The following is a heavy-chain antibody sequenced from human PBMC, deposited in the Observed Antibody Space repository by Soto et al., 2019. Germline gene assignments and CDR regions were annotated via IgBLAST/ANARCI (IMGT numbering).Heavy chain of an antibody. Sequence: ASVKVSCKASGYTFTGYYMHWVRQAPGQGLEWMGWINPNSGGTNYAQKFQGRVTMTRDTSISTAYMELSRLRSDDTAVYYCARTNYDFWSGYRDQEYYFDYWGQGTLVTVSS. CDR3: ARTNYDFWSGYRDQEYYFDY. V-gene: IGHV1-2*02. CDR2: INPNSGGT. CDR1: GYTFTGYY. D-gene: IGHD3-3*01. J-gene: IGHJ4*02.